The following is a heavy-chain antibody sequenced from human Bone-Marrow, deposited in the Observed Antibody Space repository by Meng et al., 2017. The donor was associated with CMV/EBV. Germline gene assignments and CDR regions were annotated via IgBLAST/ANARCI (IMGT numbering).Heavy chain of an antibody. CDR3: ARALGATEGWFDP. J-gene: IGHJ5*02. CDR2: INPSGGST. D-gene: IGHD1-26*01. Sequence: ASVKVSCKASGYTFTSYYMHWVRQAPGQGLEWMGIINPSGGSTSYAQKFQGRVAMTRDTSTSTVYMELSSLRSEDTAVYYCARALGATEGWFDPWGQGTLVTVSS. CDR1: GYTFTSYY. V-gene: IGHV1-46*01.